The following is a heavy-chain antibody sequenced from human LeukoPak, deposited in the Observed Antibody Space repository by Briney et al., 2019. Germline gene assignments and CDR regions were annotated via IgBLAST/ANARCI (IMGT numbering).Heavy chain of an antibody. D-gene: IGHD2-21*02. Sequence: GGSLRLSCAASGFTASSNYMSWVRQAPGKGLEWVSVIYSGGGTDYADSVKGRFTISRDDSKNTLYLQMNSLRAEDTAVYYCARAVGVTAIHNAFDIWGQGTMVTVSS. V-gene: IGHV3-66*02. CDR1: GFTASSNY. CDR2: IYSGGGT. CDR3: ARAVGVTAIHNAFDI. J-gene: IGHJ3*02.